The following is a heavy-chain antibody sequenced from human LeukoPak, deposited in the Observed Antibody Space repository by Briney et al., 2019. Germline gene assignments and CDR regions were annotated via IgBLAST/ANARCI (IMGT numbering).Heavy chain of an antibody. CDR2: ISSSSRTI. V-gene: IGHV3-48*01. J-gene: IGHJ5*02. CDR1: GFTFSSYR. CDR3: AKDPDWFDP. Sequence: PGGSLRLSCAASGFTFSSYRMNWVRQAPGKGLEWVSYISSSSRTIYYADSVKGRLTISRDNAKNSLYLQMNSLRAEDTAVYYCAKDPDWFDPWGQGTLVTVSS.